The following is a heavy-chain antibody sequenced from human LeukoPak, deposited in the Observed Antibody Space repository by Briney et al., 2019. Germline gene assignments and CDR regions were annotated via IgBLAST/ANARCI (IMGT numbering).Heavy chain of an antibody. J-gene: IGHJ4*02. Sequence: GGSLRLSCAASGFTFSSYAMSWVRQAPEKGLEWVSAISGSGGSTYYADSVKGRFTISRDNSKNTLYLQMNSLRAEDTAVYYCAKKGGFMVRGVPFDYWGQGTLVTVSS. CDR3: AKKGGFMVRGVPFDY. D-gene: IGHD3-10*01. V-gene: IGHV3-23*01. CDR1: GFTFSSYA. CDR2: ISGSGGST.